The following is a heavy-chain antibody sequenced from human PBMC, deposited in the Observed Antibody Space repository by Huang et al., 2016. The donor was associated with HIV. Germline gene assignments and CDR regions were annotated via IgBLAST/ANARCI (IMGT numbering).Heavy chain of an antibody. D-gene: IGHD2-8*02. CDR1: GFTFSSYW. Sequence: EVQLVESGGGLVQPGGSMRLSCAASGFTFSSYWRHWVRQAPGKGLSLLSRITNYFSIPAFADSGKGRITISRDHARNTMYLQMTTLGAGDTAVYYCARHRSSGGVEEAFDIWGPGTVVTVAS. V-gene: IGHV3-74*03. CDR3: ARHRSSGGVEEAFDI. J-gene: IGHJ3*02. CDR2: ITNYFSIP.